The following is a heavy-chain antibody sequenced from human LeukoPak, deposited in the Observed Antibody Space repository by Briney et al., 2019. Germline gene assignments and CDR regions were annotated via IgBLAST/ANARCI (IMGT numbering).Heavy chain of an antibody. V-gene: IGHV5-51*01. CDR1: GYIFSNYW. CDR2: IYPGDSET. Sequence: GDSLKISCKVSGYIFSNYWIVWVRPMPGKGLEWTGIIYPGDSETRYSPSFQGQVTISVDKSISTAYLQWSSLKASDTAMYYCARRGDGYSLDSWGRGTLVTVSS. CDR3: ARRGDGYSLDS. J-gene: IGHJ4*02. D-gene: IGHD5-24*01.